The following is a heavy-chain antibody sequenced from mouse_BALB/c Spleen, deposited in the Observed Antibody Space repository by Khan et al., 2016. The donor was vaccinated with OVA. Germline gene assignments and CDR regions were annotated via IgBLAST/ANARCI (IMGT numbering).Heavy chain of an antibody. CDR2: IYPGDGNT. Sequence: QVQLQQSGTELARPGASVNLSCKASSYTFTGYWMQWVKQRPGQGLEWIGAIYPGDGNTRYTQKFKGKATLTADKSSSTAYMQLSSLASEDSAVCYFARGRIAAGYFDYWGQGTTRTVSS. V-gene: IGHV1-87*01. CDR1: SYTFTGYW. J-gene: IGHJ2*01. D-gene: IGHD1-1*01. CDR3: ARGRIAAGYFDY.